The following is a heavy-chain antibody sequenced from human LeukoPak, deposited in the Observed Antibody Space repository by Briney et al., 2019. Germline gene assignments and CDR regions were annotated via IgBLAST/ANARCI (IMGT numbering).Heavy chain of an antibody. V-gene: IGHV4-4*07. Sequence: SETLSLTCTVSGGSMSSYYWSWIRQPAGKGLEWIGRMYTSGSTNYNPSLKSRVTMSIDTSKKHFSLNLDSVTAVDTAVYYCATYDQQLAFDNWGQGSLVTVSS. CDR1: GGSMSSYY. J-gene: IGHJ4*02. CDR3: ATYDQQLAFDN. CDR2: MYTSGST. D-gene: IGHD6-13*01.